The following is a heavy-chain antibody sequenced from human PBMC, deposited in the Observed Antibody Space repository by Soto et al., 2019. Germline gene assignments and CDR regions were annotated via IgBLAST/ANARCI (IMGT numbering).Heavy chain of an antibody. CDR3: AREFEAGSSGYYDY. D-gene: IGHD3-22*01. J-gene: IGHJ4*02. V-gene: IGHV4-31*03. CDR1: GGSISSGGYY. CDR2: IYYSGST. Sequence: QVQLQESGPGLVKPSQTLSLTCTVSGGSISSGGYYWSWIRQHPGKGLEWIGYIYYSGSTYYNPSLKRRVTISVDTSKNQFALKLSSVTAADTAVYYCAREFEAGSSGYYDYWGQGTLVTVSS.